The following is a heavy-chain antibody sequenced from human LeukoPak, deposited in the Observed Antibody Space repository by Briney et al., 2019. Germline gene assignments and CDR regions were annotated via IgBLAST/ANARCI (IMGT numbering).Heavy chain of an antibody. Sequence: ASVKVSCKASGYTFTSYGISWVRQAPGQGLEWMGWISAYNGNANYAQKLQGRVTMTTDTSTSTAYMELRSLRSDDTAVYYCARDLSKNYYDSSGYFQGYWGQGTLVTVSS. CDR3: ARDLSKNYYDSSGYFQGY. J-gene: IGHJ4*02. D-gene: IGHD3-22*01. CDR2: ISAYNGNA. V-gene: IGHV1-18*01. CDR1: GYTFTSYG.